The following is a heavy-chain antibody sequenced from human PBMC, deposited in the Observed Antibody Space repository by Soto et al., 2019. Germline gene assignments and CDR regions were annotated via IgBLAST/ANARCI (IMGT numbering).Heavy chain of an antibody. D-gene: IGHD3-9*01. CDR3: ARAAYEILTGYYRR. Sequence: QVQLVQSGAEVKKPGASVKVSCKASGYSFTSYGISWVRQAPGQGLEWLGWISAYNGNTNYAQKFQGRVTMTTDTSTSTAYMELRSLRSDDTTVYYCARAAYEILTGYYRRWGQGTLVTVSS. J-gene: IGHJ4*02. CDR1: GYSFTSYG. CDR2: ISAYNGNT. V-gene: IGHV1-18*01.